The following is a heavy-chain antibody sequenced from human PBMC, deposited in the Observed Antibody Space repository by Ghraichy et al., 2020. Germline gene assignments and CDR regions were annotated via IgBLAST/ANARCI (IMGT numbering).Heavy chain of an antibody. CDR3: SRDSESTGGNLIFHY. J-gene: IGHJ4*02. V-gene: IGHV3-48*02. D-gene: IGHD4-23*01. Sequence: GALNISCAASGFTFSNFALNWVRQAPGKGLEWISYIRTSSDIYYADSVKGRFTISRDNAKNSLYLQMNSLRDEDTALYYCSRDSESTGGNLIFHYWGQGTLVTVSS. CDR1: GFTFSNFA. CDR2: IRTSSDI.